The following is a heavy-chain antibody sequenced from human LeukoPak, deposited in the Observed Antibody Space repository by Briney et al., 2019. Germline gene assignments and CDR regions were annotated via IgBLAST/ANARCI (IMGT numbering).Heavy chain of an antibody. D-gene: IGHD2-15*01. CDR2: INHSGST. CDR1: GGSFSGYY. V-gene: IGHV4-34*01. Sequence: SETLSLTCAVYGGSFSGYYWSWIRQPPGKGLEWIGEINHSGSTNYNPSLKSRVTISVDTSKNQFSLKLSSVTAADTAVYYCAREKLRWYYFDYWGQGTLVTVSS. J-gene: IGHJ4*02. CDR3: AREKLRWYYFDY.